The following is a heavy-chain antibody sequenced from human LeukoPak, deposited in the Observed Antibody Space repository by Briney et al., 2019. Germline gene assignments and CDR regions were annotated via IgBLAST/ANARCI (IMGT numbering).Heavy chain of an antibody. J-gene: IGHJ5*02. CDR3: ARDLCSGGSCYALVWFDP. D-gene: IGHD2-15*01. CDR1: GYTFTSYG. Sequence: GASVKVSCKASGYTFTSYGISWVRQAPGQGLEWMGWISAYNGNTNYAQKLQGRVTMTTDTSTSTAYMELRSLRSDDTAVYYCARDLCSGGSCYALVWFDPWGQGTLATVSS. V-gene: IGHV1-18*04. CDR2: ISAYNGNT.